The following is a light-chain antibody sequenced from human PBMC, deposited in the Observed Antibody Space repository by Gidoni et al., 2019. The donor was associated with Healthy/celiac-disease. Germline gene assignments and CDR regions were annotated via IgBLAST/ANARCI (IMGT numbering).Light chain of an antibody. Sequence: DIQMTQYPSSLSASVGDRVTITCQASQDISNYLNWYQQKPGKAPKLLIYDASSLETGVPSRFSGSGSGTDFSFTISSLQPEDIATYYCQQYDSLPLTFGGGTKVEIE. CDR3: QQYDSLPLT. J-gene: IGKJ4*01. V-gene: IGKV1-33*01. CDR2: DAS. CDR1: QDISNY.